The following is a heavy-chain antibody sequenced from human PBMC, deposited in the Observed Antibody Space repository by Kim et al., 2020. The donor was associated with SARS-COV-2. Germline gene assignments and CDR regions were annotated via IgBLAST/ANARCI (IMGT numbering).Heavy chain of an antibody. CDR3: ARDFVYQGCTSCYSYYYYGMDV. V-gene: IGHV1-69*13. CDR1: GGTFSSYA. D-gene: IGHD2-2*02. Sequence: SVKVSCKASGGTFSSYAISWVRQAPGQGLEWMGGIIPIFGTANYAQKFQGRVTITADESTSTAYMELSSLRSEDTAVYYCARDFVYQGCTSCYSYYYYGMDVWGQGTTVTVSS. CDR2: IIPIFGTA. J-gene: IGHJ6*02.